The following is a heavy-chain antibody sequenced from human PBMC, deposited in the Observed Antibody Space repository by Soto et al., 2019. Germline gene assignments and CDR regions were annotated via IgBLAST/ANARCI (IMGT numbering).Heavy chain of an antibody. V-gene: IGHV1-46*03. D-gene: IGHD6-6*01. CDR3: TRGLASGDY. J-gene: IGHJ4*02. Sequence: QVQLVQPGAEVKKPGASVKFSCKASGYILTNFYIHWVRQAPGQGLEWIGIINPNGGSTNDAQNFQGRVTMTRDTSTNTVYMDLSSLRSEDTAVYYCTRGLASGDYWGQGTLITVSS. CDR2: INPNGGST. CDR1: GYILTNFY.